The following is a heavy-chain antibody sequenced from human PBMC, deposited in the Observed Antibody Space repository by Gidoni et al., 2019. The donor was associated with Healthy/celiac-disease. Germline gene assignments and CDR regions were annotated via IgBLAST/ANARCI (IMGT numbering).Heavy chain of an antibody. Sequence: EVQLLESGGGLVQTGGSLRRSCAASGFTFSSYARCWVRQAPGKGLEWVSAISGSGVSTYYADSVKGRFTISRDNSKNTLYLQMNSLRAEDTAVYYCAKVYSSSWYSGSHFDYWGQGTLVTVSS. CDR3: AKVYSSSWYSGSHFDY. CDR1: GFTFSSYA. V-gene: IGHV3-23*01. CDR2: ISGSGVST. D-gene: IGHD6-13*01. J-gene: IGHJ4*02.